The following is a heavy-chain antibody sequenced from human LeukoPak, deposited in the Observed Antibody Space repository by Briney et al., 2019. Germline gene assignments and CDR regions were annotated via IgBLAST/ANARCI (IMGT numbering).Heavy chain of an antibody. D-gene: IGHD6-13*01. CDR1: GFTFSSYA. CDR3: ARDGRYSSSWHQYYYYYMDV. J-gene: IGHJ6*03. V-gene: IGHV3-30-3*01. CDR2: ISYDGSNK. Sequence: GGSLRLSCAASGFTFSSYAMHWVRQAPGKGLEWVAVISYDGSNKYYADSVKGRFTISRDSSNNTLYLQMNSLRAEDTAVYYCARDGRYSSSWHQYYYYYMDVWGKGTTVTVSS.